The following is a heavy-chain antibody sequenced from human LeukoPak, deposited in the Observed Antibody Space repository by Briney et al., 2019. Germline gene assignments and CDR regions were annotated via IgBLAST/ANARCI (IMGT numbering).Heavy chain of an antibody. Sequence: GGSLRLSCAASGFTSSSYGMHWVRQAPGKGLESVAVISYDGSNKYYADSVKGRFTISRDNSKNTLYLQMNSLRAEDTAVYYCARSYCSGGSCFAFDIWGQGTMVTVSS. V-gene: IGHV3-30*03. J-gene: IGHJ3*02. CDR1: GFTSSSYG. CDR2: ISYDGSNK. CDR3: ARSYCSGGSCFAFDI. D-gene: IGHD2-15*01.